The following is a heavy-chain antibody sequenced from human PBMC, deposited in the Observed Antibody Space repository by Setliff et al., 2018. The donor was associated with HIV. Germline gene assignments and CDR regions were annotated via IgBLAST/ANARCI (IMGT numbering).Heavy chain of an antibody. Sequence: SETLSLTCTVSGVSITSYYWSWDRQVPGKGLEWIGNPYYGGRTDYSNYNPSVQSRATISVDTSKNQFSLKLSSVTAADTAVYYCARGQHSSTWGALFDYWGQGTLVTVAS. CDR1: GVSITSYY. J-gene: IGHJ4*02. V-gene: IGHV4-59*01. D-gene: IGHD6-13*01. CDR2: PYYGGRT. CDR3: ARGQHSSTWGALFDY.